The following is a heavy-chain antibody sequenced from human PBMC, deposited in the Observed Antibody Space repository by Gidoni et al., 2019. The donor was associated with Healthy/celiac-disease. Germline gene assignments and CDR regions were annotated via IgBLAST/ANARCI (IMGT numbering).Heavy chain of an antibody. CDR1: GYTFTGDE. V-gene: IGHV1-2*06. J-gene: IGHJ4*02. CDR3: ARTVYDYGDYSGDYFDY. Sequence: QVQLVQSGAEVKKPGASGKVSGKASGYTFTGDEMHWVRQAPGQGLEWMGRINPNSGGTHSAQKFQGRVTMTRDTSISTAYMELSRLRSDDTAVYYCARTVYDYGDYSGDYFDYWGQGTLVTVSS. D-gene: IGHD4-17*01. CDR2: INPNSGGT.